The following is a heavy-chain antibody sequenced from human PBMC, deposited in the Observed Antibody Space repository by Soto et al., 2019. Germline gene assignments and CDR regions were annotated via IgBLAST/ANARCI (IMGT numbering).Heavy chain of an antibody. CDR3: ARDGCSYYEIRRYYSSFDY. J-gene: IGHJ4*02. D-gene: IGHD3-22*01. V-gene: IGHV3-21*01. CDR2: ISSGSEYI. CDR1: AFTFSATG. Sequence: PGRSRRLSCSASAFTFSATGMNWVRQAPGKGPEWVSSISSGSEYIFYGDSVQGRLTISRDNAKNSVYLQLNNLRAEDTAVYYCARDGCSYYEIRRYYSSFDYWGQATLVTGSS.